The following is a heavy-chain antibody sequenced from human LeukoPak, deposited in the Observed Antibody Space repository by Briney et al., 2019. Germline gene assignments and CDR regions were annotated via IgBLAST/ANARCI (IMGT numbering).Heavy chain of an antibody. Sequence: GGSLRLSCAASGFTFSSYAMSWVRQAPGKGLVWVSRISSDASITSYANPVKGRFTISRDNAKNTLYLQMNSLRAEDTALYYCATSARTYIGSSLDYWGQGTLVTVSS. CDR3: ATSARTYIGSSLDY. D-gene: IGHD2-15*01. CDR2: ISSDASIT. J-gene: IGHJ4*02. V-gene: IGHV3-74*01. CDR1: GFTFSSYA.